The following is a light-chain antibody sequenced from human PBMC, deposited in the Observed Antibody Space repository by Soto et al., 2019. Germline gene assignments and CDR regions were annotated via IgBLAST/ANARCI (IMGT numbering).Light chain of an antibody. CDR1: QSVSSN. Sequence: EIVLTQSPATLSLSPGERATLSCRASQSVSSNLAWYQQKPGQAPRLLIYGASTRATGIPARFSGSGSGTEFTLTISSLQSEDFAVYDCQQYNNWPQTFGQGTKVDIK. J-gene: IGKJ1*01. CDR2: GAS. CDR3: QQYNNWPQT. V-gene: IGKV3-15*01.